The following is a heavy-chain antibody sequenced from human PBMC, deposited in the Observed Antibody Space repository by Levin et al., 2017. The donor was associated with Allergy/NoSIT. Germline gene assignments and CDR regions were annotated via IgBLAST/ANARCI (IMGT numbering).Heavy chain of an antibody. J-gene: IGHJ4*02. V-gene: IGHV3-11*03. Sequence: GGSLRLSCAASGFTFSDYYMNWIRQAPGKGLEWISYIITSGTHTSYADSVKGRFTISRDNANNLVFLQMNSLRAEDTAVYYCAGRYGSETYYQGNNYWGQGTLVTVSS. CDR2: IITSGTHT. CDR3: AGRYGSETYYQGNNY. CDR1: GFTFSDYY. D-gene: IGHD3-10*01.